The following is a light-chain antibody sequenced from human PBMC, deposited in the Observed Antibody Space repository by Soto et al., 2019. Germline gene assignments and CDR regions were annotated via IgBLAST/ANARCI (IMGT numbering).Light chain of an antibody. Sequence: QSVLTQPPSASGTPGQRVTISCSGSSSNIGSNTVNWYQQLPGTAPKLLIYSNNQRPSGVPDRFSGSKSGTSASLAISGLQSEDEADYYCAAWDDSLNAFYVFGPGTKVTVL. CDR1: SSNIGSNT. CDR3: AAWDDSLNAFYV. CDR2: SNN. V-gene: IGLV1-44*01. J-gene: IGLJ1*01.